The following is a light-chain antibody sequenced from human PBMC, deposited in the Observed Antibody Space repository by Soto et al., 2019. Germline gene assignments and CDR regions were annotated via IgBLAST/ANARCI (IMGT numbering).Light chain of an antibody. CDR3: QHYNSYSEA. J-gene: IGKJ1*01. CDR2: DAS. V-gene: IGKV1-5*01. CDR1: QNIRSR. Sequence: QMNQAPSTLTASVEDRVVITCWASQNIRSRLAWFQQKPGKAPKLLIYDASSLESGVPQRFSGSASGTEFTLTISSLQPDDFATYYCQHYNSYSEAFGQGTKVDIK.